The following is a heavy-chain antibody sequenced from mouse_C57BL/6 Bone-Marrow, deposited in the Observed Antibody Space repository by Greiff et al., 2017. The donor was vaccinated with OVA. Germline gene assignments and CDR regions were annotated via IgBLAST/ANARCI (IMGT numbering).Heavy chain of an antibody. D-gene: IGHD2-1*01. J-gene: IGHJ2*01. CDR2: IDPENGDT. V-gene: IGHV14-4*01. Sequence: EVQLQQSGAELVRPGASVKLSCPASGFNIKDDYMHWVKQRPEQGLEWIGWIDPENGDTEYASKFQGKATITADTSSNTASLQLSSLTSEDTAVYYCTSYGNFDYWGQGTTLTVSS. CDR1: GFNIKDDY. CDR3: TSYGNFDY.